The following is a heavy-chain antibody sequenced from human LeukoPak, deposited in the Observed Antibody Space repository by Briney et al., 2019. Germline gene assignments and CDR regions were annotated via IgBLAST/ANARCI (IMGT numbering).Heavy chain of an antibody. D-gene: IGHD5-12*01. Sequence: GGSLRLSCAASGFTFSSSAMSWVRLAPGKGLEWVSGISGSDGSTYYADSVKGRFTISRDNSKNTLFLQMSSLRAEDTAVYYCAKGDYDYVPYSWFDPWGQGTLVTVSS. J-gene: IGHJ5*02. V-gene: IGHV3-23*01. CDR3: AKGDYDYVPYSWFDP. CDR1: GFTFSSSA. CDR2: ISGSDGST.